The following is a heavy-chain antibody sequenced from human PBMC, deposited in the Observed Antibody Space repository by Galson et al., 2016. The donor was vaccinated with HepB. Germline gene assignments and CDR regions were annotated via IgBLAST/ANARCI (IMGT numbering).Heavy chain of an antibody. Sequence: SLRLSCAASGITFSSKWMHWVRQAPGKGLVWVSRINGDGSTTNYVDSVKGRFTISRDNAKNMLYLQMNGLRAEDTAVYYCASGVGGYLGYGMDVWGQGTTVTVSS. CDR1: GITFSSKW. V-gene: IGHV3-74*01. CDR2: INGDGSTT. CDR3: ASGVGGYLGYGMDV. D-gene: IGHD3-22*01. J-gene: IGHJ6*02.